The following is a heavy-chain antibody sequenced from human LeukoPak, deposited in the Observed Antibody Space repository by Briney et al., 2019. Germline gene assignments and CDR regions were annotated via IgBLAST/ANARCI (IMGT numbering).Heavy chain of an antibody. CDR3: ARGDDFWSGYPL. Sequence: KTSETLSLTCAVYGGSFSGYYWSWIRQPPGKGLEWIGYIYYSGSTNYNPSLKSRVTISVDTSKNQFSLKLSSVTAADTAVYYCARGDDFWSGYPLWGQGTLVTVSS. CDR2: IYYSGST. CDR1: GGSFSGYY. D-gene: IGHD3-3*01. J-gene: IGHJ4*02. V-gene: IGHV4-59*01.